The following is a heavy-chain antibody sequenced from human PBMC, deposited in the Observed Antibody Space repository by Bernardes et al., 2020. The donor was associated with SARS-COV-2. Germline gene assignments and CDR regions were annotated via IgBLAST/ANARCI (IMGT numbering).Heavy chain of an antibody. CDR1: GGSISSSSYY. CDR3: ARHRREYGNGWSSDY. J-gene: IGHJ4*02. Sequence: AEPLSLTCTVSGGSISSSSYYWGWILQSPGKGLEWIGSIYYSGSTYYNPSFTSRVTISVDTSKNQFSLKLSSVTAADTAVYYCARHRREYGNGWSSDYWGQGTLVTVSS. CDR2: IYYSGST. D-gene: IGHD6-13*01. V-gene: IGHV4-39*01.